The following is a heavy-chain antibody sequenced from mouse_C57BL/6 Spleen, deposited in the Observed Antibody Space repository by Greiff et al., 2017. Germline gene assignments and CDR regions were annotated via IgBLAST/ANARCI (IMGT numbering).Heavy chain of an antibody. Sequence: QVQLQQSGPELVKPGASVKISCKASGYAFSSSWMNWVKQRPGKGLEWIGRIYPGDGDTNYNGKFKGKATLTADKSSSTAYMQLSSLTSEDSAVYFCARGSDYYGYAMDYWRQGTSVTVSS. D-gene: IGHD1-1*01. CDR1: GYAFSSSW. CDR2: IYPGDGDT. V-gene: IGHV1-82*01. J-gene: IGHJ4*01. CDR3: ARGSDYYGYAMDY.